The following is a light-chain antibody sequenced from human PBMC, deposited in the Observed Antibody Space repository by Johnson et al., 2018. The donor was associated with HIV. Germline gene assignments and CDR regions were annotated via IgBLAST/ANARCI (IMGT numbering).Light chain of an antibody. CDR2: DNN. CDR1: SSNIGNNY. Sequence: QSVLTQPPSVSAAPGQKVTISCSGSSSNIGNNYVSWYQQLPGTAPKLLIYDNNKRPSGIPDRFSGSKSGTSATLGISGLQTGAEADYYCGTWDSSLSAGRVLGTGTKVPVL. J-gene: IGLJ1*01. CDR3: GTWDSSLSAGRV. V-gene: IGLV1-51*01.